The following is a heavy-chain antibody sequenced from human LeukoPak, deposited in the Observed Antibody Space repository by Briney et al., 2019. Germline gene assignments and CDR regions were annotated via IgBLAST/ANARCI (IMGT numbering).Heavy chain of an antibody. CDR3: ARAGPGSYQTTDY. J-gene: IGHJ4*02. V-gene: IGHV3-74*01. CDR2: INSDGSST. D-gene: IGHD3-10*01. CDR1: GFTFSSYW. Sequence: PGGSLRLSCAASGFTFSSYWMHWVRQAPGKGLVWVSRINSDGSSTSYTDSVKGRFTISRDNAKNTLYLQMNSLRAEDTAVYYCARAGPGSYQTTDYWGQGTLVTVSS.